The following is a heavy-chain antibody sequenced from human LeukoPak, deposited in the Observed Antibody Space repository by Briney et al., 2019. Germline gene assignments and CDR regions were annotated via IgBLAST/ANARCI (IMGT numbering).Heavy chain of an antibody. J-gene: IGHJ4*02. CDR1: GGSFSGYY. Sequence: SGTLSLTCAVYGGSFSGYYWSWIRQPPGRGLEWIGDIYHSGSTNYNPSLKRRVTISVDTSKNKFSLRLSAVSAAHTAVYHCARASNTTQCSGGSCYFSRWGQGTLVTVSS. V-gene: IGHV4-34*01. CDR2: IYHSGST. CDR3: ARASNTTQCSGGSCYFSR. D-gene: IGHD2-15*01.